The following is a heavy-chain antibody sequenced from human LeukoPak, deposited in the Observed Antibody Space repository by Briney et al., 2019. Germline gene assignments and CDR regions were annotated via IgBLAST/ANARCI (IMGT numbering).Heavy chain of an antibody. CDR3: ARDRDVDDFDS. CDR2: MSYSGHT. D-gene: IGHD2-15*01. Sequence: SETLSLTCTVSGGSISSYYWSWIRQPPGKGLEWIVSMSYSGHTYYNPSLKSRVTTSIDTSKNQLSLNLKSVTAADTAVYYCARDRDVDDFDSWGHGTLVTVSS. CDR1: GGSISSYY. J-gene: IGHJ4*01. V-gene: IGHV4-59*12.